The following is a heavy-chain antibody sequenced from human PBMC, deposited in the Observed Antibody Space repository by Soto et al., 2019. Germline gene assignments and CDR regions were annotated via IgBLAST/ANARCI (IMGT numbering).Heavy chain of an antibody. CDR2: INGDGSVT. Sequence: VQLVESGGVLVQPGGSLRLSCAASGFTFSIYWMHWVRQAPGKGLVWVSRINGDGSVTNYADSVKGRFTISRDNAKNTLYLQVNSLRAEDTAVYFCARGLYRDYSHDYWGQGTLVTVSS. D-gene: IGHD4-4*01. V-gene: IGHV3-74*01. CDR1: GFTFSIYW. CDR3: ARGLYRDYSHDY. J-gene: IGHJ4*02.